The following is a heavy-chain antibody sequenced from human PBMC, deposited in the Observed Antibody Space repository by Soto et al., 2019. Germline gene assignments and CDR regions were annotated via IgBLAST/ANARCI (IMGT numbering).Heavy chain of an antibody. Sequence: QVQLQESGPGLVKPSETLSLTCTVSGGSISSYYWSWIQQPPGKGLEWIGYIYYSGSTNYNPSLKSRVTISVDTSKNQFSLKLSSVTAADTAVYYCARGVSDYGDYGPNWFDPWGQGTLVTVSS. CDR2: IYYSGST. CDR3: ARGVSDYGDYGPNWFDP. CDR1: GGSISSYY. V-gene: IGHV4-59*01. J-gene: IGHJ5*02. D-gene: IGHD4-17*01.